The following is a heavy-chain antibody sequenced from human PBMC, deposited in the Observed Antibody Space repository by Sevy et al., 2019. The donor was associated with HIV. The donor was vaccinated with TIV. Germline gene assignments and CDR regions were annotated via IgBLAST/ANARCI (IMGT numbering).Heavy chain of an antibody. J-gene: IGHJ2*01. CDR1: VGSFSGYY. CDR3: ARGGKGIIPSPVLGLGTWRVDWVFDL. Sequence: GSLRLSCAVYVGSFSGYYWTWIRQSPGKWLEWIGEINPSGSTNYNPSLKSRVTISVDTSKNQFSLKLTSVTAADTAVYYCARGGKGIIPSPVLGLGTWRVDWVFDLWGRGTLVTVSS. V-gene: IGHV4-34*01. CDR2: INPSGST. D-gene: IGHD3-16*01.